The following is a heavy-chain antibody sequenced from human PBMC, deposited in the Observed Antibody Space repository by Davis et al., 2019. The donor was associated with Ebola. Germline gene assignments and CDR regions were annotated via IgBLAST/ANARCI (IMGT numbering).Heavy chain of an antibody. CDR3: ARRSPGGLLWFGELLDV. CDR2: IYYSGST. D-gene: IGHD3-10*01. Sequence: MPSETLSLTCTVPGGSISSSSYYWGWIRQPPGKGLEWIGSIYYSGSTYYNPSLKSRVTLSVDTSKNQIFLNLRSVTASDTAVYYCARRSPGGLLWFGELLDVWGQGTTVTVSS. J-gene: IGHJ6*02. CDR1: GGSISSSSYY. V-gene: IGHV4-39*01.